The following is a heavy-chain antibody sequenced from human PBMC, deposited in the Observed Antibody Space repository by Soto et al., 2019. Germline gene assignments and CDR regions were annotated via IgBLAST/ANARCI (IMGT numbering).Heavy chain of an antibody. CDR3: AKGSEFSNSYTLDFDF. J-gene: IGHJ4*02. CDR1: GFTFSSYA. D-gene: IGHD6-6*01. Sequence: GGSLRLSCAASGFTFSSYAMSWVRQAPGRGLEWVSIISGNGGSTYYAASVKGRFTISRDNTKNTLYLQMDSLAAEDTAVYYCAKGSEFSNSYTLDFDFWGQGALVTVSS. V-gene: IGHV3-23*01. CDR2: ISGNGGST.